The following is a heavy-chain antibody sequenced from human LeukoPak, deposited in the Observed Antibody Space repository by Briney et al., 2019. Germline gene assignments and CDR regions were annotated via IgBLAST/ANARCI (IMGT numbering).Heavy chain of an antibody. CDR2: IYYSGST. Sequence: SETLSLTCTVSGDSISSYSWNWIRQPPGKGLEWIGYIYYSGSTNYNPSLKSRVTISVDTSKNQFSLKLSSVTAADTAVYYCARVSWSSSWFDWFDPWGQGTLVTVSS. V-gene: IGHV4-59*01. J-gene: IGHJ5*02. CDR3: ARVSWSSSWFDWFDP. D-gene: IGHD6-13*01. CDR1: GDSISSYS.